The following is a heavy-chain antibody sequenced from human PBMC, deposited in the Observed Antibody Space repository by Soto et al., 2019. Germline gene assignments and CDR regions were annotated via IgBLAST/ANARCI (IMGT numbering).Heavy chain of an antibody. Sequence: QAQLVQSGAEVKKPGASVKVSCKASGYTFSSYGISWVRQAPGQGLEWLGWISPYNDDTNYAQKLQGRVTMTTDTSTRTAYMDLRSLRPDDTAVYYCARGGYYDSSGSRNYHYYGMDVWGQGTTVTVSS. CDR3: ARGGYYDSSGSRNYHYYGMDV. J-gene: IGHJ6*02. D-gene: IGHD3-22*01. CDR2: ISPYNDDT. V-gene: IGHV1-18*01. CDR1: GYTFSSYG.